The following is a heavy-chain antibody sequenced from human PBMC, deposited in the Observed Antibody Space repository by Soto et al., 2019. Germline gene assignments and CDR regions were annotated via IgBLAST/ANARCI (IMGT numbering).Heavy chain of an antibody. V-gene: IGHV3-21*01. CDR3: ARVGGSGTFGMDV. CDR1: GFTFSSYS. D-gene: IGHD3-10*01. Sequence: EVQLVESGGGLVKPGGSLRLSCAASGFTFSSYSMNWVRQAPGKGLEWVSSISSSSSYIYYADSVKGRFTIARDNAKNSLYLKMNSLRAEDTAVYYCARVGGSGTFGMDVWGQGTTVTVSS. J-gene: IGHJ6*02. CDR2: ISSSSSYI.